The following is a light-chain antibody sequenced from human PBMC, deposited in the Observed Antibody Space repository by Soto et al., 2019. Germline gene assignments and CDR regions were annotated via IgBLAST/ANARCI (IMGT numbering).Light chain of an antibody. CDR2: EVT. Sequence: QSALTQPASVSGSPGQSITISCTGTSSDIGRYNFVSWYQQHPGKAPKLLVYEVTNRPSGVSNRFSGSKSGNTASLTIFGLQTEDEADYYCSPYTSVTTFVVFGTGTKLTVL. CDR3: SPYTSVTTFVV. J-gene: IGLJ1*01. V-gene: IGLV2-14*01. CDR1: SSDIGRYNF.